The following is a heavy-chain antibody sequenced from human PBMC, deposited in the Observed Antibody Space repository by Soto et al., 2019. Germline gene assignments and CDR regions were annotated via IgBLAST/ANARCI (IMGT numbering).Heavy chain of an antibody. CDR1: GFSFSSYT. Sequence: GGSLRLSCTASGFSFSSYTMNWVRQAPGKGLQWVASITNRGTHTYSADSVKGRFTISRDNDKNSLYLQMNNLRAEDTATYYCARAHEVAWFDSWGLGTLVTVSA. J-gene: IGHJ5*01. V-gene: IGHV3-21*06. CDR3: ARAHEVAWFDS. CDR2: ITNRGTHT. D-gene: IGHD2-15*01.